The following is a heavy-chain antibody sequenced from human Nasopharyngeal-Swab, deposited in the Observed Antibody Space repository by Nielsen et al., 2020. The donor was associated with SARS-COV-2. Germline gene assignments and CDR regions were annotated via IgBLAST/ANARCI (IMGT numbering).Heavy chain of an antibody. J-gene: IGHJ6*02. CDR3: ASQFHIAAAGKPLPTNYYYGMDV. CDR2: IYYSGST. Sequence: SETLSLTCTVSGGSISSGGYYWSWIRQHPGKGLEWIGYIYYSGSTYYNPSLKSRVTISVDTSKNQFSLKLSSVTTADTAVYYCASQFHIAAAGKPLPTNYYYGMDVWGQGTTVTVSS. D-gene: IGHD6-13*01. V-gene: IGHV4-31*03. CDR1: GGSISSGGYY.